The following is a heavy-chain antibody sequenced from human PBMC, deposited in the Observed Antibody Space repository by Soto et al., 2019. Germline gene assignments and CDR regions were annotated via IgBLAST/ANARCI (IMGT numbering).Heavy chain of an antibody. CDR3: AREVPISAVNYIDH. J-gene: IGHJ4*02. Sequence: PGVSLRLSCAASGFSLSDFWMHWIRQAPGKGLVWVARISDDAITRSYADFVEGRFTISRDNAKNMVYLQLNSLTTDDTAFYYCAREVPISAVNYIDHWGQGALVTVSS. CDR2: ISDDAITR. D-gene: IGHD5-12*01. CDR1: GFSLSDFW. V-gene: IGHV3-74*01.